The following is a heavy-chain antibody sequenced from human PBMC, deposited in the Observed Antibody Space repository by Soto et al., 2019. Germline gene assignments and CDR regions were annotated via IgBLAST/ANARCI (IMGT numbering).Heavy chain of an antibody. CDR2: IYSGGSI. D-gene: IGHD3-22*01. J-gene: IGHJ4*02. Sequence: EVQLVETGGGLIQPGGSLRLSCAASGFNITNNYMSWVRQAPGKGLEWVSFIYSGGSIYYEDSVKGRFSIPRDISKNTLFLQMNSLRAEDTAVYYCARSYDSSGYYPGSFDYWGQGTLVTVSS. V-gene: IGHV3-53*02. CDR3: ARSYDSSGYYPGSFDY. CDR1: GFNITNNY.